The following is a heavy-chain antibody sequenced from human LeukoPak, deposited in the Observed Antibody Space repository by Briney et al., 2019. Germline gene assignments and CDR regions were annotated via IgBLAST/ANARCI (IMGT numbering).Heavy chain of an antibody. V-gene: IGHV3-30*04. Sequence: PGRSLRLSCAPSGFTFSTHTMHWVRQAPGKGPEWVAVIESDGRNKYYAESVKGRFTISRDNSRNTLYLQLDSLRSEDTAVYYCVRQSTGLDYWGQGTLVTVSS. CDR2: IESDGRNK. CDR3: VRQSTGLDY. D-gene: IGHD5/OR15-5a*01. CDR1: GFTFSTHT. J-gene: IGHJ4*02.